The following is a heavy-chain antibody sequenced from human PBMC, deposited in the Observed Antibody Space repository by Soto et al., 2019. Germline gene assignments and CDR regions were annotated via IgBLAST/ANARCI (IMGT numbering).Heavy chain of an antibody. CDR2: IYYSGST. D-gene: IGHD2-21*01. V-gene: IGHV4-39*01. CDR1: GGFISSSTNY. CDR3: SRVHCVETYRKETFYYFDY. Sequence: SETLSLTCTVSGGFISSSTNYWGWIRQPPGKGLESIGTIYYSGSTSYNPSLESRLTISVDTSKNQFSLRLTSVTAADTAMYYCSRVHCVETYRKETFYYFDYWGQGSLVTVSS. J-gene: IGHJ4*02.